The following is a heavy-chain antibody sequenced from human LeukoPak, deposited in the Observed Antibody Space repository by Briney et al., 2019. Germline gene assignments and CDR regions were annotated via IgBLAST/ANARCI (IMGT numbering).Heavy chain of an antibody. J-gene: IGHJ5*02. CDR3: ASGYCSGGSCYHNWFDP. CDR2: IISIFGTA. V-gene: IGHV1-69*13. D-gene: IGHD2-15*01. Sequence: ASVKVSCKTSGYTFIDYYIHWVRQAPGQGLEWMGGIISIFGTANYAQKFQGRVTITADESTSTAYMELSSLRSEDTAVYYCASGYCSGGSCYHNWFDPWGQGTLVTVSS. CDR1: GYTFIDYY.